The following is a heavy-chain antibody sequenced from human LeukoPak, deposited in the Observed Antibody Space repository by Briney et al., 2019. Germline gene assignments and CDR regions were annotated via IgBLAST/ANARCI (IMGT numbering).Heavy chain of an antibody. CDR1: GGSFSGYY. CDR2: INHSGST. V-gene: IGHV4-34*01. Sequence: SETLSLTCAVYGGSFSGYYWSWIRQPPGKGLEWIGEINHSGSTNYNPSLKSRVTISVDTSKNQFSLKLSSVTAADTALYYCARSGYSSSQLDYWGQGTLVTVSS. CDR3: ARSGYSSSQLDY. D-gene: IGHD6-13*01. J-gene: IGHJ4*02.